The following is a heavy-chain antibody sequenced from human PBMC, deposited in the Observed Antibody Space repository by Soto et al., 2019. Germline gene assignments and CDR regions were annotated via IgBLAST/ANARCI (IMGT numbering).Heavy chain of an antibody. D-gene: IGHD3-3*01. CDR2: IIPIFGTA. CDR3: ASARMFGVVIIHFGS. V-gene: IGHV1-69*01. CDR1: GGTFSSYA. Sequence: QVQLVQSGAEVKKPGSSVKVSCKASGGTFSSYAISWVRQAPGQGLEWMGGIIPIFGTANYEQKFQGRVTITADASTSTAYMELSSLRSEDTAVYYCASARMFGVVIIHFGSWGQGTLVTVSS. J-gene: IGHJ4*02.